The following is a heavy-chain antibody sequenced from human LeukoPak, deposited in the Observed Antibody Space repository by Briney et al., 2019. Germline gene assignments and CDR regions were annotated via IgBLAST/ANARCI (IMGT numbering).Heavy chain of an antibody. Sequence: GGSLRLSSAASGFTFSRYRIHGVRQAPGKGLEWVAVIWYDGSNKYYADSVKGRFTISRDNSKNTLYLQMNSLRAEDTAVYYSARGQYDRSRSFHSWGQGTLVIVSS. CDR3: ARGQYDRSRSFHS. D-gene: IGHD3-22*01. V-gene: IGHV3-33*01. CDR1: GFTFSRYR. CDR2: IWYDGSNK. J-gene: IGHJ1*01.